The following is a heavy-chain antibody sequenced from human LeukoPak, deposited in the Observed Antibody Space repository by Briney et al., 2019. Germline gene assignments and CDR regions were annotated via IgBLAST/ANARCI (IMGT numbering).Heavy chain of an antibody. J-gene: IGHJ6*03. CDR2: IKQDGSDK. CDR1: AFTFSIYA. D-gene: IGHD3-16*02. CDR3: ARDHHHRLWDDYYYYMDV. Sequence: PGGSLRLSCAASAFTFSIYAMSWVRQAPGKGLEWVANIKQDGSDKYYVDSVKGRFTISRDNAKNSLYLQMNSLRAEDTAVYYCARDHHHRLWDDYYYYMDVWGKGTTVTISS. V-gene: IGHV3-7*01.